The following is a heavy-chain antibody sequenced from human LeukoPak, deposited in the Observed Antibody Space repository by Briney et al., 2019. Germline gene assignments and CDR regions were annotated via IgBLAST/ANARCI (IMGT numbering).Heavy chain of an antibody. CDR2: ISSSSSYT. CDR3: ARGSMVRGVTFDY. CDR1: GFTFSDYY. Sequence: PGGSLRFSCAASGFTFSDYYMSWIRQAPGKGLEWVSYISSSSSYTNYADSVKGRFTISRDNAKNSLYLQMNSLRAEDTAVYYCARGSMVRGVTFDYWGQGTLVTVSS. J-gene: IGHJ4*02. V-gene: IGHV3-11*06. D-gene: IGHD3-10*01.